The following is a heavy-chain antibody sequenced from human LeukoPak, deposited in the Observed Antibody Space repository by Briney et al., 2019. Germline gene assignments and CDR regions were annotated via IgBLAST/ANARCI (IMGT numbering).Heavy chain of an antibody. Sequence: SGGSLRLSCAASGFTFSTYEMNWVRQAPGKGLEWASYVSSSGGTILYADSVKGRFTISRGNAKNSLYLQMNSLRAEDTAVYYCARGRVTGDYVRDFDYWGQGTLVTVSS. CDR1: GFTFSTYE. CDR3: ARGRVTGDYVRDFDY. D-gene: IGHD4-17*01. CDR2: VSSSGGTI. V-gene: IGHV3-48*03. J-gene: IGHJ4*02.